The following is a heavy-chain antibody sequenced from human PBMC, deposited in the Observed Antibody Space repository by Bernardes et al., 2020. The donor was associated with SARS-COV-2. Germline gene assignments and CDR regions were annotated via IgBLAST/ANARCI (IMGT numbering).Heavy chain of an antibody. V-gene: IGHV3-30-3*01. J-gene: IGHJ4*02. D-gene: IGHD1-1*01. Sequence: GGSLRLSCAASGFTFSYYAMHWVRQAPGKGLEWVAVISSDGSNNYYADSVKGRSTISRDNSKNTLYLQMNSLRAEDTAVYYCARDRGSPGQPLDCWGQGTLVTVSS. CDR2: ISSDGSNN. CDR1: GFTFSYYA. CDR3: ARDRGSPGQPLDC.